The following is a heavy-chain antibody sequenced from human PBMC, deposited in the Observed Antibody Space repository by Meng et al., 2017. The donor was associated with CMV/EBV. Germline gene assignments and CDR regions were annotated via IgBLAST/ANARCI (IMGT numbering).Heavy chain of an antibody. J-gene: IGHJ6*02. Sequence: SVKVSCKASGGTFSSYAISWVRQAPGQGLEWMGGIIPILGIANYAQKFQGRVTITADKSASTAYMELSSLRSEDTAVYYCARRLSTYDFWSGYSSRGMDVWGQGTTVTVSS. CDR3: ARRLSTYDFWSGYSSRGMDV. CDR2: IIPILGIA. D-gene: IGHD3-3*01. CDR1: GGTFSSYA. V-gene: IGHV1-69*10.